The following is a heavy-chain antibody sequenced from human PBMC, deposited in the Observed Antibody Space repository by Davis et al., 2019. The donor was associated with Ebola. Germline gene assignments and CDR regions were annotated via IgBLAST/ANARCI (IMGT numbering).Heavy chain of an antibody. D-gene: IGHD3-3*01. CDR1: GYTFTSYG. CDR3: VKDFWSDDPGY. J-gene: IGHJ4*02. V-gene: IGHV1-18*01. CDR2: SYPSNGNT. Sequence: ASVKVSCKASGYTFTSYGITWVRQAPGQGLEWMGWSYPSNGNTHYAQKLQGRVTMTTDTSTSTAYMDLRSLTNDDTAIYYCVKDFWSDDPGYWGQGTLVTVSS.